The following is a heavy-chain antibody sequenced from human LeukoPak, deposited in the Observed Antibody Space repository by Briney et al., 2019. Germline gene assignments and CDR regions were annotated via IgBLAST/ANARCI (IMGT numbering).Heavy chain of an antibody. CDR3: ATVRGGNTRDFDY. Sequence: KSGGSLRLSCAASGFTFSNYAMSWVRQAPGKGLEWVSSMTSSSSYIYYADSVKGRFTIPRDNAKNSLYLQMNSLRAEDTAVYYCATVRGGNTRDFDYWGQGTLVTVSS. D-gene: IGHD4-23*01. CDR2: MTSSSSYI. V-gene: IGHV3-21*01. J-gene: IGHJ4*02. CDR1: GFTFSNYA.